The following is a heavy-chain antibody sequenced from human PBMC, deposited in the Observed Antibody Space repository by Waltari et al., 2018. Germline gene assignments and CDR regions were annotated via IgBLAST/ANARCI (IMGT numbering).Heavy chain of an antibody. J-gene: IGHJ6*02. D-gene: IGHD6-13*01. CDR3: ARWGAAAGFLGMDV. CDR1: GGSLSGYY. Sequence: QVQLQESGPGLVKPSETLSLTCTVSGGSLSGYYWSWIRQPPGKGLEWIGYIYYSGSTNYNPSLKSRVTISVDTSKNQFSLKLSSVTAADTAVYYCARWGAAAGFLGMDVWGQGTTVTVSS. CDR2: IYYSGST. V-gene: IGHV4-59*01.